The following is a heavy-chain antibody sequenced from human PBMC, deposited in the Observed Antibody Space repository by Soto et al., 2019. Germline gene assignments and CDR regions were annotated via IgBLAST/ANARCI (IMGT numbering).Heavy chain of an antibody. D-gene: IGHD2-15*01. V-gene: IGHV3-33*01. CDR1: GFTFSSYG. J-gene: IGHJ5*02. CDR3: ARGPSVVVVAAPFDP. Sequence: QVQLVESGGGVVQPGRSLRLSCAASGFTFSSYGMHWVRQALGKGLEWVAVIWYDGSNKYYADSVKGRFTISRDNSKNTLYLQMNSLRAEDTAVYYCARGPSVVVVAAPFDPWGQGTLVTVSS. CDR2: IWYDGSNK.